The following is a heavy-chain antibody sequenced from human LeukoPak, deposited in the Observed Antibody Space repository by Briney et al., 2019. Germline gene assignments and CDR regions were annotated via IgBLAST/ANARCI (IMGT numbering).Heavy chain of an antibody. CDR1: GYTFTSYD. CDR3: ARETVGIAAAGRDNDY. CDR2: INPNSGGT. D-gene: IGHD6-13*01. J-gene: IGHJ4*02. Sequence: ASVKVSCKASGYTFTSYDINWVRQATGQGLEWMGWINPNSGGTNYAQKFQGRVTMTRDTSISTAYMELSRLRSDDTAVYYCARETVGIAAAGRDNDYWGQGTLVTVSS. V-gene: IGHV1-2*02.